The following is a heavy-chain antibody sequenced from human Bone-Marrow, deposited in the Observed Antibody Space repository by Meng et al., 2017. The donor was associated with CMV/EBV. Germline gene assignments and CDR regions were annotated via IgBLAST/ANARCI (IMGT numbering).Heavy chain of an antibody. J-gene: IGHJ6*02. V-gene: IGHV3-30*04. Sequence: GGSLRLSCAASGFTFSSYAMHWVRQAPGKGLEWVAVISYDGSNKYYADSVKGRFTISRDNSKSTLYLQMNSLRAEDTAVYYCARDKDIVVVPAVTYYYYYGMDVWGQGTTVTVSS. CDR3: ARDKDIVVVPAVTYYYYYGMDV. D-gene: IGHD2-2*01. CDR2: ISYDGSNK. CDR1: GFTFSSYA.